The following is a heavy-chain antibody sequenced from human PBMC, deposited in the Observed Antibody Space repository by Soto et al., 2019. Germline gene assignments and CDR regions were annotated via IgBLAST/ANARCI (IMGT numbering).Heavy chain of an antibody. Sequence: SETLSLTCTVSGGSISSGDYYWSWIRQHPGKELEWIGEINHSGSTNYNPSLKSRVTISVDTSKNQFSLKLSFVTAADTAVYYCARGGRDGYTVWGQGTLVTVSS. J-gene: IGHJ4*02. CDR1: GGSISSGDYY. CDR3: ARGGRDGYTV. D-gene: IGHD2-15*01. V-gene: IGHV4-39*07. CDR2: INHSGST.